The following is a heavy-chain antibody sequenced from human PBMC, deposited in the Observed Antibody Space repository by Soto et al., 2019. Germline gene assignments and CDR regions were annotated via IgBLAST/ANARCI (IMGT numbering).Heavy chain of an antibody. J-gene: IGHJ4*02. Sequence: VGSLRLSCAVSGFTFSDHYMSWIRKAPGKGLEWVSYISSSGSTIYYADSVKVRFTISRDNAKNSLYLQMNSLRAEDTAVYYCARDPPQYCSSNRCYAEVATGYYFDYWGQGTLVTVSS. V-gene: IGHV3-11*01. CDR3: ARDPPQYCSSNRCYAEVATGYYFDY. D-gene: IGHD2-2*01. CDR2: ISSSGSTI. CDR1: GFTFSDHY.